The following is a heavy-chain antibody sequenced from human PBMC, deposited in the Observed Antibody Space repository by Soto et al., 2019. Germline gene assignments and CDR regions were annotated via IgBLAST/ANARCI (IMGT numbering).Heavy chain of an antibody. J-gene: IGHJ3*01. CDR2: IDPGDSVT. V-gene: IGHV5-10-1*01. CDR1: GGTFSSYA. CDR3: ASGEHASGHHAFDV. Sequence: ASVKVSCKASGGTFSSYAISWVRQAPGQGLEWMGRIDPGDSVTTYNPSFQGHVTMSADKSINTAYLQWSSLKASDTAMYYCASGEHASGHHAFDVWGLGTRDTVS. D-gene: IGHD3-16*01.